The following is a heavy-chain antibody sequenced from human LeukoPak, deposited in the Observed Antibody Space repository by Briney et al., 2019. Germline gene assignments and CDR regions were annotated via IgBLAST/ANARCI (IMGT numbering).Heavy chain of an antibody. V-gene: IGHV3-48*03. J-gene: IGHJ5*02. CDR3: ARYDSGLTQEYNWFDP. D-gene: IGHD3-3*01. CDR2: ISSSGSTI. CDR1: GFTFSGYE. Sequence: GGSLRLSCAASGFTFSGYEMNWVRQAPGKGLEWVSYISSSGSTIYYADSVKGRFTISRDNAKNSLYLQMNSLRAEDTAVYYCARYDSGLTQEYNWFDPWGQGTLVTVSS.